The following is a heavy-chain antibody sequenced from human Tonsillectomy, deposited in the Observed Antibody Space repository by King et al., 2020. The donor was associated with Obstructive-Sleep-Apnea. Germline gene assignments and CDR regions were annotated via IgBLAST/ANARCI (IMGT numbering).Heavy chain of an antibody. CDR3: ARDKLGLRIVVHDYYGMDV. J-gene: IGHJ6*02. Sequence: VQLQESGPGLVKPSETLSLTCIVSNYSISSGSYWGWIRQPPGKALEWIASVYHSGSTYYNPSLKSRVTISVDTSKNQFSLKVSSVTAADTAVYYCARDKLGLRIVVHDYYGMDVWGQGTTVTVSS. CDR1: NYSISSGSY. D-gene: IGHD2-15*01. CDR2: VYHSGST. V-gene: IGHV4-38-2*02.